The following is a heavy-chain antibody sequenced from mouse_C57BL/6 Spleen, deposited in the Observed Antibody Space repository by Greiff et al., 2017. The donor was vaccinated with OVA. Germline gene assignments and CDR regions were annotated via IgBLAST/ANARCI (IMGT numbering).Heavy chain of an antibody. J-gene: IGHJ2*01. Sequence: VKLQESGAELVKPGASVKLSCKASGYTFTEYTIHWVKQRSGQGLEWIGWFYPGSGSIKYNEKFKDKATLTADKSSSTVYMELSRLTSEDSAVYFCARHEIKVARDYYFDYWGQGTTLTVSS. CDR2: FYPGSGSI. V-gene: IGHV1-62-2*01. D-gene: IGHD1-1*01. CDR3: ARHEIKVARDYYFDY. CDR1: GYTFTEYT.